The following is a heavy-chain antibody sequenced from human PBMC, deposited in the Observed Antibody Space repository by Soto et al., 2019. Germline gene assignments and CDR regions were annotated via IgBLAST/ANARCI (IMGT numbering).Heavy chain of an antibody. D-gene: IGHD3-10*01. CDR1: GYTYGTYW. J-gene: IGHJ4*02. CDR3: ASGNYYGSGNFYTPFHF. CDR2: IYPGDSDT. Sequence: GESLKISCTGSGYTYGTYWIGWVRQMPGKGLEWMGIIYPGDSDTRYGPSFQGQVAISADKSTRTAYLQWNSLGASDTAMYYCASGNYYGSGNFYTPFHFWGQGTPVTVSS. V-gene: IGHV5-51*01.